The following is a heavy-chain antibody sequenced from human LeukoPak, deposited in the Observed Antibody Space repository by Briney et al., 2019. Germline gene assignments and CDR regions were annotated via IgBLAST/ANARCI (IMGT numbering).Heavy chain of an antibody. CDR1: GITLINYR. Sequence: GGSLRLSCSVSGITLINYRISRVRQTPGKGLEWVAGISGSGGGTKYADSVEGRFSISRDNPKHALYLQMNSLRAEDTAMYFCAKRGVVIRVILVGFHKEAYYFDSWGQGALVTVSS. CDR3: AKRGVVIRVILVGFHKEAYYFDS. CDR2: ISGSGGGT. J-gene: IGHJ4*02. D-gene: IGHD3-22*01. V-gene: IGHV3-23*01.